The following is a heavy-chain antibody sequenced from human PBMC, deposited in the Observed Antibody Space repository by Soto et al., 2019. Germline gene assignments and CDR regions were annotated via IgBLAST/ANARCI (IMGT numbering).Heavy chain of an antibody. CDR1: GYTLSSYD. J-gene: IGHJ4*02. CDR2: XXPXXGXT. CDR3: ATDSGVPWERNFDY. D-gene: IGHD1-26*01. Sequence: ASVKVSCKASGYTLSSYDIHLVRRTTGQGLEWXGWXXPXXGXTXXXQXXXGRVTMTEDTSTDTAYMELSSLRSEDTAVYYCATDSGVPWERNFDYWGQGTLVTVSS. V-gene: IGHV1-8*01.